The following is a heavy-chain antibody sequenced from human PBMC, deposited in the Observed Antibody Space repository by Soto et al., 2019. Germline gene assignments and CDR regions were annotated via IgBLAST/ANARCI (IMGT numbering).Heavy chain of an antibody. Sequence: PXESLRLYGAASRFTLTDYSVAWVRQAPGKGLEWVSSISGSGRTTYYADSVKGRFTISRDNSKKMVFLQMNSLRAEDTGVYYCAKGIVGASFDSCGQGTLVTVSS. J-gene: IGHJ4*02. CDR3: AKGIVGASFDS. CDR1: RFTLTDYS. CDR2: ISGSGRTT. V-gene: IGHV3-23*01. D-gene: IGHD1-26*01.